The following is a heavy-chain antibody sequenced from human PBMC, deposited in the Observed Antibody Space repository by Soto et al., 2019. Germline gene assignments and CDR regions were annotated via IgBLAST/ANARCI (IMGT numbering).Heavy chain of an antibody. D-gene: IGHD2-21*02. J-gene: IGHJ5*02. V-gene: IGHV4-38-2*02. Sequence: KPSETLSLTCTVSGYSIRNGYYWGWIRQPPGKGLEWIGTIYHSGSTYYNPSLKSRVTISVDASENHFSLKLSSVTAAGTAVYYCARVGPYCGGDCYSPPPWGQGTLVTVSS. CDR2: IYHSGST. CDR3: ARVGPYCGGDCYSPPP. CDR1: GYSIRNGYY.